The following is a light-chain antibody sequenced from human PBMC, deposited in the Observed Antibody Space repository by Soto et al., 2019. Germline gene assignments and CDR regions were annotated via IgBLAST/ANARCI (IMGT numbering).Light chain of an antibody. V-gene: IGLV2-23*01. CDR2: EAS. Sequence: QSVLTQPASVPASPGQSITISCTGTSSDVGSHNHVSWYQQFPGKAPKLIIFEASKRPSGAPNRFSGSKSGSTASLTISGLQAEDEADYYCCSNAAGSTYVFGSGTKVTVL. CDR3: CSNAAGSTYV. J-gene: IGLJ1*01. CDR1: SSDVGSHNH.